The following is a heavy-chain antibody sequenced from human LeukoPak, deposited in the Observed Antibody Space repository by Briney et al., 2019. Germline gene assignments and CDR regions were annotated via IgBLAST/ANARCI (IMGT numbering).Heavy chain of an antibody. V-gene: IGHV3-30-3*01. Sequence: GGSLRLSCAASGFTFSSYAMHWVRQAPGKGLEWVAVISYDGSNKYYADSVKGRFTISRDNSKNTLYLQMNSLRAEDTAVYYCARVYHYDSSGSDYWGQGTLVTVSS. CDR2: ISYDGSNK. CDR3: ARVYHYDSSGSDY. J-gene: IGHJ4*02. CDR1: GFTFSSYA. D-gene: IGHD3-22*01.